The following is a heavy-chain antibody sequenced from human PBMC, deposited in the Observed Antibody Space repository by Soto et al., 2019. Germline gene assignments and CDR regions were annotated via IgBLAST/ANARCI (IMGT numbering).Heavy chain of an antibody. D-gene: IGHD6-19*01. J-gene: IGHJ5*02. Sequence: PGGSLRLSCSASGFTFSSYAMHWVRQAPGKGLEYVSAISSNGGSTYCADSVKGRFTISRDNSKNTLYLQMSSLRAEDTAVYYCVKVSGAYSSGWFDPWGQGTLVTVSS. CDR2: ISSNGGST. CDR1: GFTFSSYA. CDR3: VKVSGAYSSGWFDP. V-gene: IGHV3-64D*06.